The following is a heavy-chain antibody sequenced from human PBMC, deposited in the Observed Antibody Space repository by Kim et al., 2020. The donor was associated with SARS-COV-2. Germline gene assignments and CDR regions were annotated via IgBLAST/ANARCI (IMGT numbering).Heavy chain of an antibody. CDR3: ARGSIAAAGTDDYYYYGMDV. CDR2: INHSGST. CDR1: GGSFSGYY. J-gene: IGHJ6*02. D-gene: IGHD6-13*01. Sequence: SETLSLTCAVYGGSFSGYYWSWIRQPPGKGLEWIGEINHSGSTNYNPSLKSRVTISVDTSKNQFSLKLSSVTAAYTAVYYCARGSIAAAGTDDYYYYGMDVWGQGTTVTVSS. V-gene: IGHV4-34*01.